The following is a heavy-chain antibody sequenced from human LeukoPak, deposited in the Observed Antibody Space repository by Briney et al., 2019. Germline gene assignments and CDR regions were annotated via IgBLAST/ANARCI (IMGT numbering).Heavy chain of an antibody. CDR1: GGSISSGSYY. Sequence: SETLSLTCTVSGGSISSGSYYWSWIRQPAGRGLEWIGRIYTSGSTNYNPSLKSRVTISVDTSKNQFSLKLSSVTAADTAVYYCARDVGGTDSSGWYEWFDYWGQGTLVTVSS. CDR2: IYTSGST. J-gene: IGHJ4*02. CDR3: ARDVGGTDSSGWYEWFDY. V-gene: IGHV4-61*02. D-gene: IGHD6-19*01.